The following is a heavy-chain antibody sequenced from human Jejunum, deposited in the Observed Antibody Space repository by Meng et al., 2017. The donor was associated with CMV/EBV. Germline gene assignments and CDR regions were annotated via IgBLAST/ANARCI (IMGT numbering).Heavy chain of an antibody. CDR3: ARYYGSGALDY. CDR1: VYSFATYA. D-gene: IGHD3-10*01. Sequence: SCKAAVYSFATYAVHRGRQAAGERLERMRRSNAGNGNAEYSQECQSRVTITSDTSASTAYMELSSLTSEDTDVYYCARYYGSGALDYWGQGTLVTVSS. J-gene: IGHJ4*02. V-gene: IGHV1-3*01. CDR2: SNAGNGNA.